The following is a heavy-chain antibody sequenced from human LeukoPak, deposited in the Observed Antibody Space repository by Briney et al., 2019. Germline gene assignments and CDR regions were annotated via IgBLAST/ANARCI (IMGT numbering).Heavy chain of an antibody. CDR1: GGSINSYY. D-gene: IGHD3-10*01. CDR2: INHSGST. J-gene: IGHJ5*02. V-gene: IGHV4-34*01. Sequence: SDTLSLTCTVSGGSINSYYWSWIRQPPGKGLEWIGEINHSGSTNYNPSLKSRVTISVDTSKNQFSLKLSSVNAADTAVYYCARGVIRGVIITASNWFDPWGQGTLVTVSS. CDR3: ARGVIRGVIITASNWFDP.